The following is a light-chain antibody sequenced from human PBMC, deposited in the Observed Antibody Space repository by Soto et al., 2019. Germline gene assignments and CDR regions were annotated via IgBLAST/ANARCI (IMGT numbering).Light chain of an antibody. V-gene: IGKV3-20*01. CDR3: QQYGSSPIT. Sequence: DIVLRHSPVTLSLSTGERATHSCRASQSLSSRNLAWYQQKPGQAPRPLIYGVSSRATGIPDRFSGSGSGTDFTLTISRLEPEDFAVYYCQQYGSSPITFGQGTRPEI. J-gene: IGKJ5*01. CDR2: GVS. CDR1: QSLSSRN.